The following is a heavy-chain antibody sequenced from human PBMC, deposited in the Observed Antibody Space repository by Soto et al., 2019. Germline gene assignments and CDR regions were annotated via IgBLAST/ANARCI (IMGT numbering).Heavy chain of an antibody. D-gene: IGHD3-10*01. Sequence: QLQLQESGPGLVKPSETLSLTCTVSGGSISSSNYNWGWIRQPPGKGLEWIGSIYYTGNTYYNPSLRSRVPVSVDTSKNQYPLTLRSVTAADTAVYYCARHLYGSGIVGQHWGQGTLVTVSS. CDR3: ARHLYGSGIVGQH. J-gene: IGHJ1*01. CDR1: GGSISSSNYN. V-gene: IGHV4-39*01. CDR2: IYYTGNT.